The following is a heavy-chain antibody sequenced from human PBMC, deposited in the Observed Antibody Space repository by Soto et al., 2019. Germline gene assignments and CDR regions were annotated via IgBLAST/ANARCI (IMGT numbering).Heavy chain of an antibody. D-gene: IGHD5-18*01. CDR3: ARAQRIQLWASGMDV. CDR1: GGTLSSYV. Sequence: XSVKVSCKASGGTLSSYVISWVRQAPGQGLEWMGGIIPVFGTVNYAQKFQGRVTITADESTTTAYMELRSLRSEDAAVYYCARAQRIQLWASGMDVWGQGTTVTGSS. V-gene: IGHV1-69*13. CDR2: IIPVFGTV. J-gene: IGHJ6*02.